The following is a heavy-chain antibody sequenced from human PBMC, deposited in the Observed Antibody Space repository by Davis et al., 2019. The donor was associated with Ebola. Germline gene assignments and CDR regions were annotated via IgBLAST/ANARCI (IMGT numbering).Heavy chain of an antibody. V-gene: IGHV3-23*01. J-gene: IGHJ6*02. D-gene: IGHD3-10*01. CDR3: ARVITLGVLYYYGMDV. Sequence: GESLKISCAASGFTFSSYAMSWVRQAPGKGLEWVSGISGGGDSTYYADSVKGRFTISRDNSKNTLYLQMNSRRAEDTAVYYCARVITLGVLYYYGMDVWGQGTTVTVSS. CDR2: ISGGGDST. CDR1: GFTFSSYA.